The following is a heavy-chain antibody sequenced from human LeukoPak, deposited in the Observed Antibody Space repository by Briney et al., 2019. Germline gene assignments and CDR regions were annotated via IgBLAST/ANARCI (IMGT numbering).Heavy chain of an antibody. CDR2: IHTSGST. CDR3: ASVRRGFGESSKYYAYYYMGV. V-gene: IGHV4-4*07. CDR1: GGSISSCY. D-gene: IGHD3-10*01. J-gene: IGHJ6*03. Sequence: SETLSLTCIVSGGSISSCYWSWIRQPAGKGLEWIGRIHTSGSTNYNPSLKSRVTMSVDTSKNQFSLKLTSVTAADTAVYYCASVRRGFGESSKYYAYYYMGVWGKGTTVTISS.